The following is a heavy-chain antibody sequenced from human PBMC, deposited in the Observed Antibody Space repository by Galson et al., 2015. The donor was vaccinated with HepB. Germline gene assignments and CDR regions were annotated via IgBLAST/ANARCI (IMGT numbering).Heavy chain of an antibody. V-gene: IGHV4-39*07. CDR2: IYNSGST. CDR3: ARVSMITFGGPGDNYFDY. D-gene: IGHD3-16*01. J-gene: IGHJ4*02. Sequence: GGSVSSRRYYWGWIRQPPGKGLEWIGSIYNSGSTYYNPSLKSRVTISVDTSKNQFSLKLSSVTAADTAIYYCARVSMITFGGPGDNYFDYWGQGTLVTVSS. CDR1: GGSVSSRRYY.